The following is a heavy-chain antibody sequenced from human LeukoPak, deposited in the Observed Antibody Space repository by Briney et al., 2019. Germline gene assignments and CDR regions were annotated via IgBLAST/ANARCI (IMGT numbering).Heavy chain of an antibody. CDR3: ARGDSSSWYHYYYYMDV. D-gene: IGHD6-13*01. CDR1: GGSISSGSHY. Sequence: PSETLSLTCTVSGGSISSGSHYWSWIRQPAGKGLEWIGRIYTSGSTNYNPSLKSRVTISVDTSKNQFSLKLSSVTAADTAVYYCARGDSSSWYHYYYYMDVWGKGTTVTISS. V-gene: IGHV4-61*02. J-gene: IGHJ6*03. CDR2: IYTSGST.